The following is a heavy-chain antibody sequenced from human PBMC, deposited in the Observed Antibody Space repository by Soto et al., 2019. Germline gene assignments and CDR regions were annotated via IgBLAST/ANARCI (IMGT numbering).Heavy chain of an antibody. V-gene: IGHV5-51*01. J-gene: IGHJ4*02. CDR3: ARQVEDGYSFGYHY. D-gene: IGHD5-18*01. CDR1: GYRFASYW. CDR2: IYPGDSDT. Sequence: GESLKISCKGSGYRFASYWIGWVRQMPGKGLEWMGIIYPGDSDTRYSPPFQGQVTIPADSSISTAYLQWSSLKASDSAMYFCARQVEDGYSFGYHYWGQGTQVTVSS.